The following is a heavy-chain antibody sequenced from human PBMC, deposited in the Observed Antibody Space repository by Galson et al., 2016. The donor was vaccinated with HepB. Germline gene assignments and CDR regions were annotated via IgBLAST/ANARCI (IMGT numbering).Heavy chain of an antibody. J-gene: IGHJ4*02. CDR2: IYSGGRT. V-gene: IGHV3-23*03. Sequence: SLRLSCAAAGFNFNNYAMHWLRQAPGMGLEWVSVIYSGGRTFYADSVKGRFTISRDNSKNTLYLQMNSLRAEDTAVYYCAKGDHYDSSGLNYWGQGTLVTVSS. D-gene: IGHD3-22*01. CDR3: AKGDHYDSSGLNY. CDR1: GFNFNNYA.